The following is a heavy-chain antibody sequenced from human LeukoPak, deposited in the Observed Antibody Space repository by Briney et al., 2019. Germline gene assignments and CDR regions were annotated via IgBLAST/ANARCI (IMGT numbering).Heavy chain of an antibody. J-gene: IGHJ5*02. Sequence: SETLSLTCTVSGGSISSYYWGWIRQPAGKGLEWIGRIYTSGSTNYSPSLKSRVTTSVDTSKNQFSLKLSSVTAADTAVYYCARESGSSWYGSDWFDPWGQGTLVTVSS. CDR3: ARESGSSWYGSDWFDP. CDR2: IYTSGST. CDR1: GGSISSYY. D-gene: IGHD6-13*01. V-gene: IGHV4-4*07.